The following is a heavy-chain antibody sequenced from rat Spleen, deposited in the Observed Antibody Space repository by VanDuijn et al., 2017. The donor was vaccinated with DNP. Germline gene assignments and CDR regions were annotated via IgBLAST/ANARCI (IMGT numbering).Heavy chain of an antibody. J-gene: IGHJ2*01. CDR2: IWSGGST. CDR3: TSSGWAHFDY. D-gene: IGHD1-11*01. V-gene: IGHV2-1*01. Sequence: QVQLKESGPGLVQPSQTLSLTCTVSGFSLTSNSVSWVRQPPGKGLEWMGAIWSGGSTDYNSALKSRLSISRDTSNGEVFLKVNCLQTEYTAVYLCTSSGWAHFDYWGQGVMVTVSS. CDR1: GFSLTSNS.